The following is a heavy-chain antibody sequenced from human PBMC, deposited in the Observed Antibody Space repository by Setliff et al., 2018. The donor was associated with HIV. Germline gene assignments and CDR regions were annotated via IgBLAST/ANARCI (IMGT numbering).Heavy chain of an antibody. CDR2: INHSGSS. CDR1: GVPLSAHH. J-gene: IGHJ5*02. V-gene: IGHV4-34*01. Sequence: SETLSLTCAFYGVPLSAHHWGWIRQSPGKGLEWIGEINHSGSSKYNPSLKSRVTMSVDTSKNQFSLKLSSVTAADSAVYYCARVGTTVTTRETYKWFDPWGQGTLVTVSA. D-gene: IGHD4-17*01. CDR3: ARVGTTVTTRETYKWFDP.